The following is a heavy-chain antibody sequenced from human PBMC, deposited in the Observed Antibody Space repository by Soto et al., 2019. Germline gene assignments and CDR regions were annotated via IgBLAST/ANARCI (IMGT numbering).Heavy chain of an antibody. CDR1: GFSLSTNGMG. V-gene: IGHV2-5*02. J-gene: IGHJ4*02. CDR3: ARLTRGVYDLDRLWEKFDY. CDR2: IYWDDDK. Sequence: QITVKESGLTLVKPTQTLTLTCTFSGFSLSTNGMGVGWIRQSPGKALEWLALIYWDDDKRYSPSLRSRLTITQDTSTKQVDLTMTNRDPVDTATYYCARLTRGVYDLDRLWEKFDYWGQGTLVTVSS. D-gene: IGHD5-12*01.